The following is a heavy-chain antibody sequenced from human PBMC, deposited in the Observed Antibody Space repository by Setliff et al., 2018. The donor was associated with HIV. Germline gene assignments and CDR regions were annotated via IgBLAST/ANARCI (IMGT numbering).Heavy chain of an antibody. D-gene: IGHD2-21*01. CDR2: IYYSGST. V-gene: IGHV4-59*08. J-gene: IGHJ5*02. CDR1: GGSISNYH. Sequence: SETLSLTCNVSGGSISNYHWSWIRQPPGKGLEWIGYIYYSGSTNYNPSLKSRVTISIDTSTNQLSLQLSSVTAADTAVYYCARLFIPNYFDPWGQGTLVTVSS. CDR3: ARLFIPNYFDP.